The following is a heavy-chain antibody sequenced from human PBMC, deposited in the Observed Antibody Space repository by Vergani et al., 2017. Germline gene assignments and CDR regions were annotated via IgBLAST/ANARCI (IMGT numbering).Heavy chain of an antibody. J-gene: IGHJ5*02. V-gene: IGHV4-59*01. CDR2: IFSTGST. CDR3: ARSHSTSWYPTNWFDP. Sequence: QVQLQESGPGLVKPSETLSLTCTVSGGSISSYYWSWIRQPAGKGLEWIGYIFSTGSTNYNPSLKSRVTISVDTSKNQFSLKLSSVIAADTAVYYCARSHSTSWYPTNWFDPWGQGTLVTVSS. D-gene: IGHD6-13*01. CDR1: GGSISSYY.